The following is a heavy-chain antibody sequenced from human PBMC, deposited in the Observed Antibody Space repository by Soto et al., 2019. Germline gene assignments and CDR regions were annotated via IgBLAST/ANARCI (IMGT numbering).Heavy chain of an antibody. D-gene: IGHD2-2*01. Sequence: EVQLLESGGGLVQPGWSLRLSCAASGFTFTSYTMSWVRQAPGKGLEWVSSISNSGGRPSYADSVQGRLTISRDKPRSLVYRQRNSMRAEDTALYYCARARCYTTRWYVPESWGQGTLVTVSS. CDR3: ARARCYTTRWYVPES. CDR1: GFTFTSYT. J-gene: IGHJ5*02. CDR2: ISNSGGRP. V-gene: IGHV3-23*01.